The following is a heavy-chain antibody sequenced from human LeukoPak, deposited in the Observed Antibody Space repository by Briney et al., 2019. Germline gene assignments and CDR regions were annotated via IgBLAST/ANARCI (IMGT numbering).Heavy chain of an antibody. D-gene: IGHD3-22*01. CDR1: GYTFTSYY. CDR3: ARGMGQGYYDSSGYPPFDI. Sequence: ASVKVSCKASGYTFTSYYMHWVRQAPGQGLEWMGIINPSGGSTSYAQKFQGRVTMTRDMSTSTVYMELSSLRSEDTAVYYCARGMGQGYYDSSGYPPFDIWGQGTMVTVSS. J-gene: IGHJ3*02. CDR2: INPSGGST. V-gene: IGHV1-46*01.